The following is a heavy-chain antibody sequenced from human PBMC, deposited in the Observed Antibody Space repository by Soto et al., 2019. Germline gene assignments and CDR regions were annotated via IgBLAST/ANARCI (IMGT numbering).Heavy chain of an antibody. CDR1: GGTFSSYA. V-gene: IGHV1-69*01. CDR2: IIPIFGTA. CDR3: ARDRKRPADPIAFDI. J-gene: IGHJ3*02. Sequence: QVQLVQSGAEVKKPGSSVKVFCKASGGTFSSYAISWVRQAPGQGLEWMGGIIPIFGTANYAQKFQGRVTITADESRRTAYMELSSLRSEDTAVYYCARDRKRPADPIAFDIWGQGTMVTVSS.